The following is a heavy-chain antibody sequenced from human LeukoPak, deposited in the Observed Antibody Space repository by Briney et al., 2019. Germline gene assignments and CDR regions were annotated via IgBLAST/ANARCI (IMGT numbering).Heavy chain of an antibody. V-gene: IGHV3-21*01. CDR2: ISSSSSYI. Sequence: GGSLRLSCAASGFTFSSYSMNWVRQAPGKGLEWVSSISSSSSYIYYADSVKGRFTISRDNAKNSLYLQMNSLRAEDTAVYYCARARPTYYYDSSGYVNAFDIWGQGTMVTVSS. CDR3: ARARPTYYYDSSGYVNAFDI. D-gene: IGHD3-22*01. CDR1: GFTFSSYS. J-gene: IGHJ3*02.